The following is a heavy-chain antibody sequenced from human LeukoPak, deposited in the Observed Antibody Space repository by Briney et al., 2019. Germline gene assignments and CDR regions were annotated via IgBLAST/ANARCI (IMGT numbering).Heavy chain of an antibody. J-gene: IGHJ4*02. CDR3: AMARGYSGYDIIDY. CDR2: ISSSGSTI. V-gene: IGHV3-11*01. CDR1: GFTFSDYY. Sequence: GGSLRLSCAASGFTFSDYYMSWIRQAPGKGLEWVSYISSSGSTIYYADSVKGRFTISRDNAKNSLYLQMNSLIAEDTAVYYCAMARGYSGYDIIDYWGQGTLVTVSS. D-gene: IGHD5-12*01.